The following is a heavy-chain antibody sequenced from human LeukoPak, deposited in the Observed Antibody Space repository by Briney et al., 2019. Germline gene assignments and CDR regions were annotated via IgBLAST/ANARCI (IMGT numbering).Heavy chain of an antibody. V-gene: IGHV3-49*03. CDR2: IRSKAYGETA. D-gene: IGHD1-1*01. J-gene: IGHJ4*02. Sequence: PGGSLRLSSTASGFTFGDYAMSWIRQAPGKGLEWVGFIRSKAYGETADYAASVKGRFTISRDDSKAIAYLQMNSLKTEDTAVYHCTRDRGAYNLYDYWGQGTLVTVSS. CDR3: TRDRGAYNLYDY. CDR1: GFTFGDYA.